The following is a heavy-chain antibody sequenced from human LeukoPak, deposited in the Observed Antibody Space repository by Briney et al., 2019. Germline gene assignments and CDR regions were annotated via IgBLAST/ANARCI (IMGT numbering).Heavy chain of an antibody. V-gene: IGHV3-23*01. CDR1: GFNFNDAW. CDR3: AKGSSGYFADL. J-gene: IGHJ5*02. D-gene: IGHD3-22*01. Sequence: PGGSLRLSCAASGFNFNDAWMDWVRQAPGKGLEWVSAISNDGGGTQYADFVEGRFTISRDNSKNTLFLQMSSLRAEDTALYYCAKGSSGYFADLWGQGTLVTVSS. CDR2: ISNDGGGT.